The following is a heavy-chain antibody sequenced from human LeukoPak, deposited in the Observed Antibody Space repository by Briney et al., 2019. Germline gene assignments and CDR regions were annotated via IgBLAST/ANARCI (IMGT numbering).Heavy chain of an antibody. Sequence: GGSLRLSCAASGFTFSSYSMNWVRQAPGKGLEWVSSISSSSSYIYYADSVKGQFTISRDNSKNSLYLQMNSLRAEDTAVYYCARHRYILTGYYGFFDYWGQGTLVTVSS. CDR1: GFTFSSYS. CDR3: ARHRYILTGYYGFFDY. V-gene: IGHV3-21*01. J-gene: IGHJ4*02. CDR2: ISSSSSYI. D-gene: IGHD3-9*01.